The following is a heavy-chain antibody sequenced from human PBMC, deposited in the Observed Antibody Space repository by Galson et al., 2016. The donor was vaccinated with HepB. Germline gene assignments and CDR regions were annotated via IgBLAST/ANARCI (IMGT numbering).Heavy chain of an antibody. CDR2: INGGNGDT. CDR3: VRDQRSANPKNYYYCGMDV. V-gene: IGHV1-3*01. D-gene: IGHD6-25*01. J-gene: IGHJ6*02. Sequence: SVKVSCKASGYTFTTHAMHWVRQAPGQRLEWMGWINGGNGDTKFSQRFQGRVTISRDTSASTAFMELSSLRSEDTAVYYCVRDQRSANPKNYYYCGMDVWGQGTTVTISS. CDR1: GYTFTTHA.